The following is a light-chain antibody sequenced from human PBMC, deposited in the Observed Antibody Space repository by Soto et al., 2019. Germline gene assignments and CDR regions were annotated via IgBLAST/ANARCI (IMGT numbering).Light chain of an antibody. Sequence: THAPGTLSLSAGERATLSCSASQSVSSNLAWYQQKPGQAPRLLIYGASTRATVIPARFSGSGSGTEFTLSISSLQSEDFAVYYCQQYNNWPLTFGGGTKVDI. J-gene: IGKJ4*01. CDR1: QSVSSN. CDR3: QQYNNWPLT. CDR2: GAS. V-gene: IGKV3-15*01.